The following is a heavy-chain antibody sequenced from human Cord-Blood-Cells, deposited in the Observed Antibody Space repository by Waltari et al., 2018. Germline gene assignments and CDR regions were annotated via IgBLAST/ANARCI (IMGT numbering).Heavy chain of an antibody. CDR3: ARGSYDSSGYDYYYYDGMDV. V-gene: IGHV1-69*01. CDR2: IVPIFGTA. J-gene: IGHJ6*02. Sequence: QVQLLQSGAEVKKPGSSVKISCKASGGTVSSYAISRVRQAPGPRLEWRGGIVPIFGTANYAQKFQGRVTITADEATSTAYMELSSLRSEDTAVYYCARGSYDSSGYDYYYYDGMDVWGQGTTVTVSS. D-gene: IGHD3-22*01. CDR1: GGTVSSYA.